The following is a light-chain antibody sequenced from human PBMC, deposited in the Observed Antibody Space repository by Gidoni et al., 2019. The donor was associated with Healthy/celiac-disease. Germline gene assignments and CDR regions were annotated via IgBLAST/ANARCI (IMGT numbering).Light chain of an antibody. CDR2: GAS. CDR1: QSVSSSY. J-gene: IGKJ5*01. CDR3: QQYGSSPAIT. Sequence: EILFPQSPGTLSLSPGERATLSCRASQSVSSSYLAWYQQKPGQAPRLLIYGASSRATGIPDRFSGSGSGTDFTLTISRLEPEDFAVYYCQQYGSSPAITFGQGTRLEIK. V-gene: IGKV3-20*01.